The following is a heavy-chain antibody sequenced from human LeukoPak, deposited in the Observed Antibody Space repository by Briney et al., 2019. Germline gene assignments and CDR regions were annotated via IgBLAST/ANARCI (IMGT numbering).Heavy chain of an antibody. J-gene: IGHJ4*02. CDR1: GGSISGYY. Sequence: PSETLSLTCTVSGGSISGYYWSWIRQPPGKGLEWIGYIRYSGTTNYSPSLESRATISVDTSKNQFSLSLISVTAADTAIYYCARVSSGGYFHTYYFDYWGQGTLVTVSS. CDR2: IRYSGTT. V-gene: IGHV4-59*01. CDR3: ARVSSGGYFHTYYFDY. D-gene: IGHD3-22*01.